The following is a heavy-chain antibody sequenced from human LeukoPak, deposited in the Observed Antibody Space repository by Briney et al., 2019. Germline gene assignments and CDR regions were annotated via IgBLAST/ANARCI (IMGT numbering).Heavy chain of an antibody. J-gene: IGHJ4*02. V-gene: IGHV5-51*01. Sequence: GESLKISFKGSGYSFTSYWIGWVRQVPGKGLEWMGIIYPGDSDTRYSQSFQGQVTISADKSISTAYLQWSSLKASDTAMYYCARHYASGCFDYWGQGTLVTVSS. CDR2: IYPGDSDT. CDR3: ARHYASGCFDY. CDR1: GYSFTSYW. D-gene: IGHD3-22*01.